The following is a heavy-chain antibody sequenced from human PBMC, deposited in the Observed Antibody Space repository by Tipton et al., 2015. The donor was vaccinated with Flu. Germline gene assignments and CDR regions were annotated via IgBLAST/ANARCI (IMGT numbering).Heavy chain of an antibody. J-gene: IGHJ4*02. Sequence: TLSLTCAVSGYSISSGYYWGWIRQPPGKGLKWIGSINHSGSTYYNPSLKSRVTISVDTSKNQFSLKLSSVTAADTAVYYCARQLSVGATSGFDYWGQVTLVTVSS. CDR3: ARQLSVGATSGFDY. CDR2: INHSGST. D-gene: IGHD1-26*01. CDR1: GYSISSGYY. V-gene: IGHV4-38-2*01.